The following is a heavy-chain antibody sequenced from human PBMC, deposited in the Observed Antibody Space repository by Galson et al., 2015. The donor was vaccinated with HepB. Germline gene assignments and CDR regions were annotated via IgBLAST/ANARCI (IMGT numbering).Heavy chain of an antibody. Sequence: SLRLSCAASGFTFSSYAMSWVRQAPGKGLEWVSAISGSGGSTYYADSVKGRFTISRDNSKNTLYLQMNSPRAEDTAVYYCALRAYDTERGFDYWGQGTLVTVSS. D-gene: IGHD3-22*01. V-gene: IGHV3-23*01. CDR1: GFTFSSYA. CDR2: ISGSGGST. CDR3: ALRAYDTERGFDY. J-gene: IGHJ4*02.